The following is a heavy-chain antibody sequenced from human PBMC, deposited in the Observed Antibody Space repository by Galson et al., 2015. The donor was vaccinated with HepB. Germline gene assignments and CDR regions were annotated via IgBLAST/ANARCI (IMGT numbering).Heavy chain of an antibody. CDR2: IRTKTDGGTA. Sequence: SLRLSCAVSGLNFDTAWMSWVRQAPGKGLEWVGRIRTKTDGGTADYAAPAKGRFTVSRDDSKNTLYLQMNSLKIEDTALYFCTTDWTFYHGGSGSFTVYSIFDYWGQGTLVTVSS. CDR3: TTDWTFYHGGSGSFTVYSIFDY. J-gene: IGHJ4*02. CDR1: GLNFDTAW. V-gene: IGHV3-15*01. D-gene: IGHD3-22*01.